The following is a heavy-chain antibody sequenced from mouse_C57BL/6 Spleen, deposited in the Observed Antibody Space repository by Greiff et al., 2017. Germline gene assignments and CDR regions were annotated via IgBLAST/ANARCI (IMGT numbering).Heavy chain of an antibody. D-gene: IGHD1-1*01. CDR1: GYTFTSYW. J-gene: IGHJ1*03. CDR2: IDPSDSET. CDR3: ARLITTGVAKYFDV. V-gene: IGHV1-52*01. Sequence: QVQLQQPGAELVRPGSSVKLSCKASGYTFTSYWMHWVKQRPIQGLEWIGNIDPSDSETHYNQKFKDKATLTVDKSSSTAYMQLSSLTSEDSAVYYCARLITTGVAKYFDVWGTGTTVTVSS.